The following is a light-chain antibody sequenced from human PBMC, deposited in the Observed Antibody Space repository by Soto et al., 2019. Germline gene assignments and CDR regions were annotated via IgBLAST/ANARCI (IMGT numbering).Light chain of an antibody. CDR1: NSDIGAGYD. CDR2: ANY. J-gene: IGLJ1*01. V-gene: IGLV1-40*01. CDR3: QSYDSSLRGV. Sequence: QSVLTQPPSVSGAPGQRVTISCTGGNSDIGAGYDVHWYQQLPGAAPKLVIYANYNRPSGVPDRFSASKSGTSASLAITGLQADDEADYYCQSYDSSLRGVFGTGTQLTVL.